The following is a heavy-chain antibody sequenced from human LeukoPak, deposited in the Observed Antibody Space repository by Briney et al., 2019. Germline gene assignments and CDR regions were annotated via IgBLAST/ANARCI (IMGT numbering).Heavy chain of an antibody. CDR1: GGSISSYY. CDR3: ARGRGYCSSTSCYTVFDY. J-gene: IGHJ4*02. D-gene: IGHD2-2*02. V-gene: IGHV4-59*01. Sequence: SETLSLTCTVSGGSISSYYWSWIRQPPGKGLEWIGYIYYSGSTNYNPSLKSRVTISVDTPKNQFSLKLGSVTAADTAVYYCARGRGYCSSTSCYTVFDYWGQGTLVTVSS. CDR2: IYYSGST.